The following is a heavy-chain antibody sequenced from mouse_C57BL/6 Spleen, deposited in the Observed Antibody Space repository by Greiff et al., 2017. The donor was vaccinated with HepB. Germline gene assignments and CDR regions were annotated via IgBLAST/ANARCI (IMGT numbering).Heavy chain of an antibody. CDR1: GYTFTSYW. CDR3: ARAGRYYDPQGFAY. Sequence: VQLQQPGAELVKPGASVKLSCKASGYTFTSYWMQWVKQRPGQGLEWIGEIDPSDSYTNYNQKFKGKATLTVDTSSSTAYMQLSSLTSEDSAVYYCARAGRYYDPQGFAYWGQGTLVTVSA. CDR2: IDPSDSYT. V-gene: IGHV1-50*01. D-gene: IGHD2-4*01. J-gene: IGHJ3*01.